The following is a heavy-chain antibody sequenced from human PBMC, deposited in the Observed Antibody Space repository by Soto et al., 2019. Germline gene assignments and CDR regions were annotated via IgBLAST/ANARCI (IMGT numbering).Heavy chain of an antibody. V-gene: IGHV3-72*01. CDR3: VRVRGGGTYHFDY. D-gene: IGHD3-10*01. CDR1: GFTFSDHY. CDR2: TRNKANSYTT. Sequence: EVQLVESGGGLVQPGGSLRLSCAASGFTFSDHYMDWVRQAPGKGLEWVGRTRNKANSYTTEYAASVKGRFTTSRDDSKDSLYLQMNSLKTADTAVYYCVRVRGGGTYHFDYWGQGTLVTVSS. J-gene: IGHJ4*02.